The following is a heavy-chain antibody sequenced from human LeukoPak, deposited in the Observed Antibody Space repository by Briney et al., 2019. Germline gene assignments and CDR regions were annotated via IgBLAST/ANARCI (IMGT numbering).Heavy chain of an antibody. CDR2: IVGDGGSA. CDR3: AKEGPIAVAGYFNY. D-gene: IGHD6-19*01. J-gene: IGHJ4*02. Sequence: GGSLRLFYAASGFTFDDYSVHWVRQVPGKGLEWVSLIVGDGGSAYYADSVKGRFTISRDNSKNSLHLQMNSLRTDDTALYYCAKEGPIAVAGYFNYWGQGTLVTVSS. CDR1: GFTFDDYS. V-gene: IGHV3-43*02.